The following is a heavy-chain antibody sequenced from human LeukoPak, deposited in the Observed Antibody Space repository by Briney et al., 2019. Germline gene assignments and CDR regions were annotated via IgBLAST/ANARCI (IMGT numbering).Heavy chain of an antibody. CDR3: ARAGVVAALGGWFDP. J-gene: IGHJ5*02. Sequence: GSLRLSCAASGFTFSSYAMHWVRQAPGKGLEWVAVISYDGSNKYYADSVKGRFTISRDNSKNTLYLQMNSLRAEDTAVYYCARAGVVAALGGWFDPWGQGTLVTVSS. CDR1: GFTFSSYA. CDR2: ISYDGSNK. V-gene: IGHV3-30-3*01. D-gene: IGHD2-15*01.